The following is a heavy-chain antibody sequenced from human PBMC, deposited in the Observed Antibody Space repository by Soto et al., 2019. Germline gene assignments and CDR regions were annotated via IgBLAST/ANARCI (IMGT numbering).Heavy chain of an antibody. CDR2: INAVNGNT. J-gene: IGHJ6*03. V-gene: IGHV1-3*01. CDR3: AREESYYHYYMDV. Sequence: ASVKVSYRASGYTFGTYGMHWVRQAPGQSLEWMGWINAVNGNTKYSQKFQGRVTITRDTSASTLYMELSSLTFEDTAVYYCAREESYYHYYMDVWGKETTVTVSS. CDR1: GYTFGTYG.